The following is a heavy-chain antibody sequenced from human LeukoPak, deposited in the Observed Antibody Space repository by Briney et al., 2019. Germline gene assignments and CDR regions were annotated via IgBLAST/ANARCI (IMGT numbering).Heavy chain of an antibody. V-gene: IGHV4-38-2*02. Sequence: SETLSLTCTVSGYSISSGYYWGWIRQPPGKGLEWIGSIYHSGSTYYNPSLKSRVTISVDTSKNQFSLKLSSVTAADTAVYYCARSPRHSSGWYSYYYYYMDVWGKGTTVTVSS. D-gene: IGHD6-19*01. CDR1: GYSISSGYY. CDR2: IYHSGST. J-gene: IGHJ6*03. CDR3: ARSPRHSSGWYSYYYYYMDV.